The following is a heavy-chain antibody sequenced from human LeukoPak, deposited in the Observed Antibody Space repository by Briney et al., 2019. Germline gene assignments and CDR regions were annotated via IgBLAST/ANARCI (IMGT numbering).Heavy chain of an antibody. V-gene: IGHV3-74*01. J-gene: IGHJ6*03. Sequence: GGSLRLSCAASGFAFSGYWMHWVRQAPGKGLVWVSRINGDGSITRSADSVKDRFTISRDNAKNTLYLQMSSLGAEDTAVYWCARAGYGSGIYMDVWGKGTTVTISS. D-gene: IGHD3-10*01. CDR1: GFAFSGYW. CDR2: INGDGSIT. CDR3: ARAGYGSGIYMDV.